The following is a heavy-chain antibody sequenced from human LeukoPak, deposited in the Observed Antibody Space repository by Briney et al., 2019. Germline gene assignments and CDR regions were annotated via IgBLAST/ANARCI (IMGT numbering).Heavy chain of an antibody. CDR2: ISGSGGST. D-gene: IGHD3-3*01. V-gene: IGHV3-23*01. J-gene: IGHJ6*02. Sequence: GGSLRLSCAASGFTFSSYAMSWVRQAPGKGLEWVSAISGSGGSTYYADSVKGRFTISRDNSKNTLYLQMNSLRSEDTAVYYCARGVRSGHYPIYYYGMDVWGQGTTVTVSS. CDR3: ARGVRSGHYPIYYYGMDV. CDR1: GFTFSSYA.